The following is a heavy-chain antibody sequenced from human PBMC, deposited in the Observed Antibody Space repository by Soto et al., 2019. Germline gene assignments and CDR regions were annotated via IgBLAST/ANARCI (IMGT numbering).Heavy chain of an antibody. V-gene: IGHV1-2*04. CDR3: ARVPYYYDSSGYSELGI. D-gene: IGHD3-22*01. CDR2: INPNSGGT. J-gene: IGHJ4*02. Sequence: ASVKVSCKASGYTFTGYYMHWVRQAPGQGLEWMGWINPNSGGTNYAQKFQGWVTMTTGTSTSTAYMELRSLRSDDTAVYYCARVPYYYDSSGYSELGIWGQGTLVTVSS. CDR1: GYTFTGYY.